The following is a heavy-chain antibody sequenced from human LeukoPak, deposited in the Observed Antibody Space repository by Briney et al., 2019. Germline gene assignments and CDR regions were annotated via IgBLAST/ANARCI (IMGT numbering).Heavy chain of an antibody. J-gene: IGHJ5*02. CDR1: GFTFSSYE. D-gene: IGHD3-10*01. V-gene: IGHV3-48*03. CDR2: ISSSGSTI. Sequence: GGSLRLSCAASGFTFSSYEMNWVRQAPGKGLEWVSYISSSGSTIYYADSVKGRFTISRDNAKNSLYLQMNSLRAEDTAVYYCARDSYYYGSGSYYIGGFNDWGQGTLVTVSS. CDR3: ARDSYYYGSGSYYIGGFND.